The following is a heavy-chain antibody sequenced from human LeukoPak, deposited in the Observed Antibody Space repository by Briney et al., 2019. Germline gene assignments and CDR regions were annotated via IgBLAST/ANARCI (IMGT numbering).Heavy chain of an antibody. CDR1: GFTFSSYS. CDR2: ISYDGSNK. Sequence: GGSLRLSCAASGFTFSSYSMNWVRQAPGKGLEWVAVISYDGSNKYYADSVKGPFTISRDNSKNTLYLQMNSLRAEDTAVYYCAKGPWFGELLYYFDYWGQGTLVTVSS. V-gene: IGHV3-30*18. J-gene: IGHJ4*02. D-gene: IGHD3-10*01. CDR3: AKGPWFGELLYYFDY.